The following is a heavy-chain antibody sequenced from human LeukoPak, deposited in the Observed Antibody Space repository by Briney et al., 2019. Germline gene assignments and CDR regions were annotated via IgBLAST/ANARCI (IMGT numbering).Heavy chain of an antibody. V-gene: IGHV3-23*01. CDR1: GFIFSTFA. Sequence: GGSLRLSCAASGFIFSTFAMIWVRQAPGKGLEWVTGISGSGGSTYYANSVKGRFAISRDNAKNTLFLEMNSLRVEDTAVYYCAKLSHYDSRAPVDFWGQGTLVTVSS. CDR2: ISGSGGST. D-gene: IGHD3-22*01. CDR3: AKLSHYDSRAPVDF. J-gene: IGHJ4*02.